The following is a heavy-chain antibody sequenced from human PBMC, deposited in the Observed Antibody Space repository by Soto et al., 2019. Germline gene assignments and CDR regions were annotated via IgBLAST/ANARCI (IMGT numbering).Heavy chain of an antibody. J-gene: IGHJ4*02. V-gene: IGHV4-31*03. Sequence: SETLSLTCTVSGGSISRGGYYWSWIRQNPGKGLEWIGYTYNSVSTYYNPSLKSRVTISVDTSKNQFSLKLTSVTAADTAVYYCARVHPRYYYDSSGYLFDYWGQGTLVTVSS. CDR2: TYNSVST. CDR1: GGSISRGGYY. D-gene: IGHD3-22*01. CDR3: ARVHPRYYYDSSGYLFDY.